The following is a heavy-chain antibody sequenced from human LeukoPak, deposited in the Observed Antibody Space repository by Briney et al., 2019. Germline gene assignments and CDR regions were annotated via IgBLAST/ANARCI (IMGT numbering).Heavy chain of an antibody. D-gene: IGHD3-3*01. CDR2: ISGNGDST. CDR1: GSTFSSFS. Sequence: GGCVRLSCAASGSTFSSFSLNWVRQAPGKGLEWVSAISGNGDSTSYADSVKGRFTISRDNSKNTLYLQMNSLRAEDTAVYYCAKELRPLENFYPFDYWGQGTLVTVSS. CDR3: AKELRPLENFYPFDY. V-gene: IGHV3-23*01. J-gene: IGHJ4*02.